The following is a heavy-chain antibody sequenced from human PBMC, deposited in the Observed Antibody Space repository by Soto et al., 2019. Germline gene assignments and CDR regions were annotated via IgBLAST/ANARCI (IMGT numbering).Heavy chain of an antibody. V-gene: IGHV3-30*03. J-gene: IGHJ4*02. Sequence: PGGSLRLSCAASEFTFKSYGMHWVRQAPGKGLAWVAVISFDGNRKYYADSVRGRFTISRDNSKNTLYLQMNSLRTEDTAIYYCARDSYRGDVVLTPAPYGNDYWGRGTLVTVSS. CDR2: ISFDGNRK. CDR1: EFTFKSYG. CDR3: ARDSYRGDVVLTPAPYGNDY. D-gene: IGHD2-2*01.